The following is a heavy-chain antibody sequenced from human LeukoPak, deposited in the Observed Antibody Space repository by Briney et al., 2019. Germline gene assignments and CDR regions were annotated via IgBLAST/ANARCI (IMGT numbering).Heavy chain of an antibody. Sequence: ASVKVSCKASGYTLSDHYMHWVRQAPGQGLEWMGWINPKNGDTNYAQKFQGRVTMTRDTSIGTAYMELTRLRSDDTAVYYCARSFWRTLITDYYYYLDVWGKGTTVTVSS. D-gene: IGHD3-16*01. CDR2: INPKNGDT. CDR1: GYTLSDHY. J-gene: IGHJ6*03. CDR3: ARSFWRTLITDYYYYLDV. V-gene: IGHV1-2*02.